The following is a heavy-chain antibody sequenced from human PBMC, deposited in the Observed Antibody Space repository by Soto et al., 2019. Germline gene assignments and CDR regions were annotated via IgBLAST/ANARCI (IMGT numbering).Heavy chain of an antibody. J-gene: IGHJ6*02. CDR2: ISSSSSYI. Sequence: GGSLRLSCAASGFTFSSYSMNWVRQAPGKGLAWVSSISSSSSYIYYADSVTGRFTISRDNAKNSLYLQMNSLRAEDTAVYYCASLPPMVRGALEGYDYYGMDVWGQGTTVTVSS. D-gene: IGHD3-10*01. CDR1: GFTFSSYS. V-gene: IGHV3-21*01. CDR3: ASLPPMVRGALEGYDYYGMDV.